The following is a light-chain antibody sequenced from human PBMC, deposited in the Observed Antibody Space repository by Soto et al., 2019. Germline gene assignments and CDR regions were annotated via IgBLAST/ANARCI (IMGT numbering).Light chain of an antibody. CDR1: SSDVGGYNY. CDR3: SSYAGSYKYV. J-gene: IGLJ1*01. V-gene: IGLV2-8*01. Sequence: ALTQPPSASGSPGQSVTISCTGTSSDVGGYNYVSWYQQHPGKAPKLMIYEVTKRPSGVPDRFSASKSDNTASLTVSGLQAEDEADYYCSSYAGSYKYVFGTGTKVTVL. CDR2: EVT.